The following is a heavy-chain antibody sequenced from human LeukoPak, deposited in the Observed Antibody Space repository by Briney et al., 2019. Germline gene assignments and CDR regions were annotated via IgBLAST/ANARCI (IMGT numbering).Heavy chain of an antibody. CDR2: IIPIFGTA. D-gene: IGHD5-18*01. J-gene: IGHJ4*02. CDR3: ARDGKDTAADY. Sequence: SVKVSCKASGGTFISYAISWVRQAPGQGLEWMGGIIPIFGTANYAQRFQGRVTITTDESTSTAYMELSSLRSEDTAVYYCARDGKDTAADYWGQGTLVTVSS. V-gene: IGHV1-69*05. CDR1: GGTFISYA.